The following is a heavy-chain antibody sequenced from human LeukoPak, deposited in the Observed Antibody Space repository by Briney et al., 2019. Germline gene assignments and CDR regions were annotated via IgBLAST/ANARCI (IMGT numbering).Heavy chain of an antibody. D-gene: IGHD2-8*01. V-gene: IGHV4-61*01. CDR2: IYYSGST. CDR1: GGSVSSGSYY. Sequence: NPSETLSLTCTVSGGSVSSGSYYWSWIRQPPGKGLEWIGYIYYSGSTNYNPSLKSRVTISVDTSKNQFSLKLSSVTAADTAVYYCAREGDCTNGVCYAPIGYWGQGTLVTVSS. CDR3: AREGDCTNGVCYAPIGY. J-gene: IGHJ4*02.